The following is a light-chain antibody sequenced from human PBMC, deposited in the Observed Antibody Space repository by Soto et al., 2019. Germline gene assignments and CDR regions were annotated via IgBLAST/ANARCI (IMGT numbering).Light chain of an antibody. J-gene: IGKJ4*01. CDR3: QQLSRYPLT. Sequence: QSESVGDTVTITCRASQALSNYLAWYQQRPGKPPDLLIYSASTLQSGVPSRFGGSGSETEFSLTIRALQPEDFATYYCQQLSRYPLTFGGGTKVDI. CDR2: SAS. CDR1: QALSNY. V-gene: IGKV1-9*01.